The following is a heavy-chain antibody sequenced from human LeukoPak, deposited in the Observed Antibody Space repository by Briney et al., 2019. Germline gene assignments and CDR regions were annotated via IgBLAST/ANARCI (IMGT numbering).Heavy chain of an antibody. CDR1: GFTFSTYE. V-gene: IGHV3-48*03. D-gene: IGHD3-10*01. CDR3: ARVDYGSGSYYKSFDY. CDR2: ISSGSTI. Sequence: GGSLRLSCAASGFTFSTYEMNWVRQAPGKGLEWVSYISSGSTIYYADSVKGRFTISRDNAKNSLHLQMNSLRAEDTAVYYCARVDYGSGSYYKSFDYWGQGTLVTVSS. J-gene: IGHJ4*02.